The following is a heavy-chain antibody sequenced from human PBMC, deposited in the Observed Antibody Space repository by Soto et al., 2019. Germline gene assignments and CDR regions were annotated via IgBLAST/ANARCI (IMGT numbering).Heavy chain of an antibody. J-gene: IGHJ4*02. V-gene: IGHV4-59*01. CDR3: ARSVAVPGAHIAY. Sequence: SETLSLTCRVSGGSISGSYWSWIRQSPGKGLEWLGYVYYTGSTNYRPSLRSRVSISVDTSKNEFSLSLSSVTAADTAVYFCARSVAVPGAHIAYWGQGTPGPVS. D-gene: IGHD2-8*02. CDR2: VYYTGST. CDR1: GGSISGSY.